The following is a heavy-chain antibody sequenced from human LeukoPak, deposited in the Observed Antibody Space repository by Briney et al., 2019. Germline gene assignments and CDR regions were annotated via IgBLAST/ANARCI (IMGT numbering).Heavy chain of an antibody. V-gene: IGHV3-48*03. CDR3: ARWGDHDPYYCDD. Sequence: GGSLRLSCAASGFTFSSYVMNWVRQAPGQGLEWVSYISSSGSTIYSADSVKGRFTISRDNAKNSLYLQTNSLRAEDTAVYYCARWGDHDPYYCDDWGQGTLVTVSS. J-gene: IGHJ4*02. D-gene: IGHD3-16*01. CDR2: ISSSGSTI. CDR1: GFTFSSYV.